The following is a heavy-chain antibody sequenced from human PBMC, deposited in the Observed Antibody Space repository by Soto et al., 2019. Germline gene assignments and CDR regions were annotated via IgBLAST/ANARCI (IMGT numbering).Heavy chain of an antibody. J-gene: IGHJ4*02. D-gene: IGHD6-19*01. CDR1: GYTFIAYH. CDR2: INPNSGGT. Sequence: QVQLVQSGAEAKKPGASVKVSCKASGYTFIAYHIHWLRQAPGQGREWMGWINPNSGGTNYAQEFQDRVTMTRDTSISTAYMELSRLTSADTAMYYCAKDHGSGWYEDFDDWGQGTLVTVSP. V-gene: IGHV1-2*02. CDR3: AKDHGSGWYEDFDD.